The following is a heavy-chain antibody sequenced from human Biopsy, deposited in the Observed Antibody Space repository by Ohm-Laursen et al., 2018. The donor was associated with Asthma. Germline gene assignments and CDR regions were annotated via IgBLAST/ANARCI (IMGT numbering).Heavy chain of an antibody. J-gene: IGHJ1*01. D-gene: IGHD6-19*01. CDR2: INYRGDT. Sequence: GTLSLTWAISGGSFTRYFWMWIRQPPGKGLEWIGEINYRGDTNYNPSLESRVSISVDTSTYHFSLRLNSVTAADTAVYYCVRGEEVAGTYFKDWDQGTLVTVSS. CDR1: GGSFTRYF. CDR3: VRGEEVAGTYFKD. V-gene: IGHV4-34*01.